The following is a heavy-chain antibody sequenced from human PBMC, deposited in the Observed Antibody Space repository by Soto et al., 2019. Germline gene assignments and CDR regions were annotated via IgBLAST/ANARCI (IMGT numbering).Heavy chain of an antibody. CDR1: GYTFTSYY. V-gene: IGHV1-46*01. CDR2: INPSGGST. CDR3: ARDRNDIVVVPAAMDQYYYYAMDV. J-gene: IGHJ6*02. D-gene: IGHD2-2*01. Sequence: ASVKVSCKASGYTFTSYYMHWVRQAPGQGLEWMGIINPSGGSTSYAQKFQGRVTMTRDTSTSTVYMELSSLRSEDTAVYYCARDRNDIVVVPAAMDQYYYYAMDVWGQGTTVTVSS.